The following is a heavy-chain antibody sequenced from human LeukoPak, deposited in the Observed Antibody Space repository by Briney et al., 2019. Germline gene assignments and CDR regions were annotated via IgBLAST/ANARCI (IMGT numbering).Heavy chain of an antibody. J-gene: IGHJ4*02. Sequence: GGSLRLSCAASGFTFSSYAMSWVRQAPGKGLEWVSAISGSGGSTYYADSVKGRFTISRDNSKNTLYLQMNSPRAEDTAVYYCANSRACSSTSCRTYFDYWGQGTLVTVSS. D-gene: IGHD2-2*01. CDR2: ISGSGGST. V-gene: IGHV3-23*01. CDR3: ANSRACSSTSCRTYFDY. CDR1: GFTFSSYA.